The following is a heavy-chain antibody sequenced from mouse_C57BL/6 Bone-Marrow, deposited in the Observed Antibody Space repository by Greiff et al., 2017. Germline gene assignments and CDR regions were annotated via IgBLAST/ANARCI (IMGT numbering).Heavy chain of an antibody. CDR2: IRLKSDNYAT. D-gene: IGHD2-3*01. CDR1: GFTFSNYW. V-gene: IGHV6-3*01. CDR3: TGCDGYWYCDV. Sequence: EVKLMESGGGLVQPGGSMKLSCVASGFTFSNYWMNWVRQSPEKGLEWVAQIRLKSDNYATHYAESVKGRFTISRDDSKSSVYLQMNNLRAEDTGIYYCTGCDGYWYCDVWGTGTTVTVSS. J-gene: IGHJ1*03.